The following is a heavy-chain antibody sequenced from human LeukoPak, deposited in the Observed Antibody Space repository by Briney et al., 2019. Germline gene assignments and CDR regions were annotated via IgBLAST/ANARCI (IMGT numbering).Heavy chain of an antibody. CDR2: ISGSGGST. CDR1: GFTFSSYA. J-gene: IGHJ4*02. D-gene: IGHD2-15*01. V-gene: IGHV3-23*01. CDR3: AKVPYCSGGSCSGNYFGY. Sequence: GGSLRLSCAASGFTFSSYAMSWVRQAPGKGLEWVSAISGSGGSTYYADSVKGRFTISRDNSKNTLYLQMNSLRAEDTAVYYCAKVPYCSGGSCSGNYFGYWGQGTLVTVSS.